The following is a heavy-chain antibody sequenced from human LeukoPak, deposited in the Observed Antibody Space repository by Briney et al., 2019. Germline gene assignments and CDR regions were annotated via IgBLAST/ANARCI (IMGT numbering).Heavy chain of an antibody. CDR3: ARGDYIMYGDYPTDY. J-gene: IGHJ4*02. V-gene: IGHV1-8*01. CDR2: MNPNSGNT. Sequence: ASVKVSCKASGYTLTSYDINWVRQATGQGLEWMGWMNPNSGNTGYAQKFQGRVTMTRNTSISTAYMELSSLRSEDTAVYYCARGDYIMYGDYPTDYWGQGTLVTVSS. D-gene: IGHD4-17*01. CDR1: GYTLTSYD.